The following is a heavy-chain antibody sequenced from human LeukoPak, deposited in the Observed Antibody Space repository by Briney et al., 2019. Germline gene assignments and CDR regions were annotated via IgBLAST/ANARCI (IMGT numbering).Heavy chain of an antibody. CDR3: AKDPSFRPGXFDY. CDR2: IRYDGSNK. Sequence: GGSLRLSCAASGFTFSSYGMHWVRQAPGKGLEWVAFIRYDGSNKYYADSVKGRFTISRDNSKNTLYLQMNSLRAEDTAVYYCAKDPSFRPGXFDYWGXGXLXXVS. V-gene: IGHV3-30*02. CDR1: GFTFSSYG. J-gene: IGHJ4*01.